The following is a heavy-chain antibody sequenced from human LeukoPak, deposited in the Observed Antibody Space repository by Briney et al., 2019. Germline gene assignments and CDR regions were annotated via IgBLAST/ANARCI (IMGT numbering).Heavy chain of an antibody. V-gene: IGHV3-23*01. CDR1: NFMFSNYA. J-gene: IGHJ4*02. Sequence: PGGSLRLSCAASNFMFSNYAMSWVRQAPGKGLEWVSAISGSGGSTYYADSVKGRFTISRDNSKNTLYLQMNSLRAEDTAVYYCAKDGDYDFWSGYRPDYWGQGTLVTVSS. D-gene: IGHD3-3*01. CDR3: AKDGDYDFWSGYRPDY. CDR2: ISGSGGST.